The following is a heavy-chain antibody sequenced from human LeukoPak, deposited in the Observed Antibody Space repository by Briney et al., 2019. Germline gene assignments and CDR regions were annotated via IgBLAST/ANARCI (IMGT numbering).Heavy chain of an antibody. CDR1: GFTFSSSA. V-gene: IGHV3-23*01. D-gene: IGHD2-2*01. CDR2: ISGSGDST. J-gene: IGHJ4*02. Sequence: GESLKISCAASGFTFSSSAMSWVRQAPGKGLEWVSAISGSGDSTYYADSVKGRFTISRDNSKNTLYQQMNSLRAEDTAIYYCAKDRDIVVVPAATDYYFDYWGQGTLVTVSS. CDR3: AKDRDIVVVPAATDYYFDY.